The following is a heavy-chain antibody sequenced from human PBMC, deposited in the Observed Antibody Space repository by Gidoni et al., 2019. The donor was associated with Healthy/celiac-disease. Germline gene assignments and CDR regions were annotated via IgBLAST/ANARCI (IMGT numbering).Heavy chain of an antibody. D-gene: IGHD3-16*02. Sequence: QVQLVESGGGLVKPGGSLRLSCAASGFTFSDYYMSWIRQAPGKGLEWVSYISSSSSYTNYADSVKGRFTISRDNAKNSLYLQMNSLRAEDTAAYYCARVQERYYFDYWGQGTLVTVSS. J-gene: IGHJ4*02. CDR1: GFTFSDYY. V-gene: IGHV3-11*06. CDR3: ARVQERYYFDY. CDR2: ISSSSSYT.